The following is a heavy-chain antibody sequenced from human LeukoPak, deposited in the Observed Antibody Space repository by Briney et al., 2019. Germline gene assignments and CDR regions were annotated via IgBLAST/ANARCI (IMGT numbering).Heavy chain of an antibody. CDR1: GGSISSGDYY. V-gene: IGHV4-30-4*01. CDR3: ARGLAYYDSSGYYYFDY. CDR2: IYYSGGT. Sequence: SQTLSLTCTVSGGSISSGDYYWSWIRQPPGKGLEWIGYIYYSGGTYYNPSLKSRVTISVDTSKNQFSLKLSSVTAADTAVYYCARGLAYYDSSGYYYFDYWGQGTLVTVSS. J-gene: IGHJ4*02. D-gene: IGHD3-22*01.